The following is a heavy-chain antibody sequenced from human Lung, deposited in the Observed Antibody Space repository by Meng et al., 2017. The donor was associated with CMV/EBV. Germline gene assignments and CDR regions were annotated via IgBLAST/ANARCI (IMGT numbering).Heavy chain of an antibody. J-gene: IGHJ6*02. CDR1: GFGFSSYA. CDR3: ARDGSYYDVRTSSYNVFGNYYYHMDV. D-gene: IGHD3-9*01. Sequence: GESLKISCAASGFGFSSYAMPWVRQAPGKGLEWMAVISYDGSKKYYADSAKGRFTISRGNSKNTLYLQVNSLRAEDTAVYYCARDGSYYDVRTSSYNVFGNYYYHMDVWGQGTTVXVSS. V-gene: IGHV3-30-3*01. CDR2: ISYDGSKK.